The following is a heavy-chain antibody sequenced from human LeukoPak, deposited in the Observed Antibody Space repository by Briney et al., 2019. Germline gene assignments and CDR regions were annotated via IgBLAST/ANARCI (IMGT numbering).Heavy chain of an antibody. CDR2: IRVSDGAR. CDR1: GFAFPTYA. J-gene: IGHJ4*02. V-gene: IGHV3-23*01. CDR3: TKADSTRGDY. D-gene: IGHD2/OR15-2a*01. Sequence: GSLRLSCVASGFAFPTYAMMWVRQVPGKGLEWVSSIRVSDGARFYADSVKGRFTISRDNSKNTLYLQMNSLRADDTALYYCTKADSTRGDYWGQGTLVTVSS.